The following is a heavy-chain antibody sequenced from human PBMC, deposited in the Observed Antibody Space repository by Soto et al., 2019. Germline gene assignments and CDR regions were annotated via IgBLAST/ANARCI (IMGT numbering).Heavy chain of an antibody. D-gene: IGHD3-16*01. CDR3: AKDVSDYDYVSGMILY. J-gene: IGHJ4*02. Sequence: GGSLRLSCAASGFTFSSYAMSWVRQAPGKGLEWVSAISGSGGSTYYADSVKGRFTISRDNSKNTLYLQMNSLRAEDTAVYYCAKDVSDYDYVSGMILYWCPGTLLTVFS. CDR1: GFTFSSYA. CDR2: ISGSGGST. V-gene: IGHV3-23*01.